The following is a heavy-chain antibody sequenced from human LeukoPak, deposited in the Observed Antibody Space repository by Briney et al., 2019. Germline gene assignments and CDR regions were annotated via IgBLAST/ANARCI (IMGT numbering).Heavy chain of an antibody. CDR2: IYHSGST. D-gene: IGHD2-15*01. CDR1: GFTFSSYSM. J-gene: IGHJ6*03. Sequence: GSLRLSCAASGFTFSSYSMNWVRQAPGKGLEWIGEIYHSGSTNYNPSLKSRVTISVDKSKNKFSLKLSSVTAADTAVYYCASMTPEDYYYMDVWGKGTTVTVSS. V-gene: IGHV4-4*02. CDR3: ASMTPEDYYYMDV.